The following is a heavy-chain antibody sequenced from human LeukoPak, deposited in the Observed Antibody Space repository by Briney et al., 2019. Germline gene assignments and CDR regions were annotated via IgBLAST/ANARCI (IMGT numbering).Heavy chain of an antibody. CDR3: AKLKGSSWYGAGGY. CDR2: ISESGGYT. V-gene: IGHV3-23*01. Sequence: GGSLCPSCATSGFSYSSYAMSWVRQAPGKGLEWVSAISESGGYTNYADSVKGRFTIARDNSKNTLFLQMNSLRAEDTAIYYCAKLKGSSWYGAGGYWGQGTLVTVSS. D-gene: IGHD6-13*01. CDR1: GFSYSSYA. J-gene: IGHJ4*02.